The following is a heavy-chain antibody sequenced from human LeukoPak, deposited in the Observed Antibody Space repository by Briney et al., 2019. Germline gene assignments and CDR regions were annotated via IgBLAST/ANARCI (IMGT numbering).Heavy chain of an antibody. CDR2: FDPEDGET. V-gene: IGHV1-24*01. J-gene: IGHJ5*02. D-gene: IGHD1-1*01. Sequence: ASVKVSCKVSGYTLTELSMHWVRQAPGKGLEWMGGFDPEDGETIYAQKFQGRVTMTEDTSTDTAYMELNSLRAEDTAVYYCAGYNWNDGGWFDPWGQGTLVTVSS. CDR3: AGYNWNDGGWFDP. CDR1: GYTLTELS.